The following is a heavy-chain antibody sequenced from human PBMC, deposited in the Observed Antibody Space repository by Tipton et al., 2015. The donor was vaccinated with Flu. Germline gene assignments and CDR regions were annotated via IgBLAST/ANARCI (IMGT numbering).Heavy chain of an antibody. CDR1: GGSINGYY. Sequence: TLSLTCTVSGGSINGYYWSWIRQSPGKGLECLGFISGSGSTNHTPFLKSRVTISVDTSKNQFSLRLTSVTAADTAVYYCARTHWSGYQYYMDLWGKGTTVTVSS. V-gene: IGHV4-59*01. CDR2: ISGSGST. D-gene: IGHD3-10*01. J-gene: IGHJ6*03. CDR3: ARTHWSGYQYYMDL.